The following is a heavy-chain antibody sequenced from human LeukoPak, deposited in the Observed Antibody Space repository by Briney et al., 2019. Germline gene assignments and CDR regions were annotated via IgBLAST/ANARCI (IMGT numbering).Heavy chain of an antibody. J-gene: IGHJ6*02. CDR1: GGAINSAGYY. CDR2: IYYSGSA. V-gene: IGHV4-31*03. CDR3: ARDITVSTFGYYYGMDV. Sequence: SETLSLTCTVSGGAINSAGYYWSWIRQHPGKGLEWIGYIYYSGSAYYNPSLKSRVTIFMDTSKNQFSLKVSSVTAADTAMYYCARDITVSTFGYYYGMDVWGQGTTVTVSS. D-gene: IGHD4-17*01.